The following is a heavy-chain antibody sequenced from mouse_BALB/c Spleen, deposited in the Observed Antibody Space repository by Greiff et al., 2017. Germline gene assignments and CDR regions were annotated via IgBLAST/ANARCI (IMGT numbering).Heavy chain of an antibody. V-gene: IGHV14-3*02. CDR2: IDPANGNT. CDR3: ARNGNYVSYYAMDY. Sequence: EVKLQESGAELVKPGASVKLSCTASGFNIKDTYMHWVKQRPEQGLEWIGRIDPANGNTKYDPKFQGKATITADTSSNTAYLQLSSLTSEDTAVYYCARNGNYVSYYAMDYWGQGTSVTVSS. CDR1: GFNIKDTY. D-gene: IGHD2-1*01. J-gene: IGHJ4*01.